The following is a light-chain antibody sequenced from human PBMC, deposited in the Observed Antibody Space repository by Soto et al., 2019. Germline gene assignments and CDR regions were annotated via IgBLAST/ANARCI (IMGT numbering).Light chain of an antibody. CDR3: QQYSNWPRT. Sequence: EKVMTQSPATLSVPPGERATLSCRASQSVSSKLAWYQQKPGQAPRLLIYGASTRATGIPARFSGSGSGTEFTLTISSLQSEDFAVYYCQQYSNWPRTFGPGTKV. CDR1: QSVSSK. CDR2: GAS. V-gene: IGKV3-15*01. J-gene: IGKJ1*01.